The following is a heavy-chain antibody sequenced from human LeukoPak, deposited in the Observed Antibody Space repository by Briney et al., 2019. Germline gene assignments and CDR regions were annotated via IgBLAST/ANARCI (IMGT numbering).Heavy chain of an antibody. CDR2: IYSGGST. V-gene: IGHV3-53*01. D-gene: IGHD2-8*01. CDR3: ASMYDYSYGMDV. Sequence: GGSLRLSCAASGFTVSSNYMSWVRQAPGKGLEWVSVIYSGGSTYYSDSVKGRFTISRDNSKNTLYLQMNSLRAEDTAVYYCASMYDYSYGMDVWGQGTTVTVSS. J-gene: IGHJ6*02. CDR1: GFTVSSNY.